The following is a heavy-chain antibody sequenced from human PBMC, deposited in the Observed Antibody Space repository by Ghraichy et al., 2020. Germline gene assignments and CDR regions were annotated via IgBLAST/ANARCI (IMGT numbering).Heavy chain of an antibody. Sequence: GGSLRLSCAASGFTFDDYAMNWVRQAPGKGLEWVSGIDWKSANIGYADSVKGPFTISRDNAKNSLYLHMRSLRAEDTALYYCAKGVEARRVNAFDIWGQGTMVTVSS. CDR1: GFTFDDYA. J-gene: IGHJ3*02. D-gene: IGHD3-22*01. CDR3: AKGVEARRVNAFDI. CDR2: IDWKSANI. V-gene: IGHV3-9*01.